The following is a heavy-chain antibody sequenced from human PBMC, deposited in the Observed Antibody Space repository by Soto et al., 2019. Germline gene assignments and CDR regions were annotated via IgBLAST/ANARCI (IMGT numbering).Heavy chain of an antibody. CDR3: TRGSPVAAQVNWFDA. V-gene: IGHV1-18*01. CDR1: GYIFSNYG. D-gene: IGHD6-19*01. J-gene: IGHJ5*02. Sequence: GPGGKKPGASVRVSCKASGYIFSNYGVNRVRQAPGQGLEWMGWVNGYNGNTEYAQKFQDRVTITTDTSTTTAYFEVRGLRSDDTATYYWTRGSPVAAQVNWFDAWGQGTLVTVSS. CDR2: VNGYNGNT.